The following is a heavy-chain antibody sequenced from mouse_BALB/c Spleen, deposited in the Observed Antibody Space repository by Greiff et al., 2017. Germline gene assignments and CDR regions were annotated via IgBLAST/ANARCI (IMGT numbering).Heavy chain of an antibody. CDR2: IYPGDGDT. CDR1: GYTFTSYW. Sequence: QVQLQQSGAELARPGASVKLSCKASGYTFTSYWMQWVKQRPGQGLEWIGAIYPGDGDTRYTQKFKGKATLTADKSSSTAYMQLSSLASEDSAVYYCARGGDGLYAMDYWGQGTSVTVSS. CDR3: ARGGDGLYAMDY. D-gene: IGHD2-3*01. J-gene: IGHJ4*01. V-gene: IGHV1-87*01.